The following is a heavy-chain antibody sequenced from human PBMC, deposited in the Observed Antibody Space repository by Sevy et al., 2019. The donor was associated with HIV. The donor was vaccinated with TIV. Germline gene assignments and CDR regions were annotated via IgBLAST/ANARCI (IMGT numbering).Heavy chain of an antibody. CDR3: ARDSDYGGNPAY. D-gene: IGHD4-17*01. CDR1: GFTFSSYS. Sequence: GGCLRLSCAASGFTFSSYSMNWVRQAPGKGLEWVSSISSSSSYIYYADSVKGRFTISRDNAKNSLYLQMNSLRAEDTAVYYCARDSDYGGNPAYWGQGTLVTVSS. CDR2: ISSSSSYI. V-gene: IGHV3-21*01. J-gene: IGHJ4*02.